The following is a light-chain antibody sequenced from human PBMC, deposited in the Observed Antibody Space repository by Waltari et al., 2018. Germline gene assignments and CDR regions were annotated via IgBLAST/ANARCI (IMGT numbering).Light chain of an antibody. J-gene: IGLJ3*02. CDR1: SSDVGAYNF. CDR2: DVS. V-gene: IGLV2-11*01. Sequence: QSALTQPRSVSGSPGQSVTISCTGTSSDVGAYNFVSWYQQHPGKAPKVMIYDVSKRPSGVPDRVSGSKSGNTASLTISGLQAEDEADFYCCSYAGSYTWVFGGGTKLTVL. CDR3: CSYAGSYTWV.